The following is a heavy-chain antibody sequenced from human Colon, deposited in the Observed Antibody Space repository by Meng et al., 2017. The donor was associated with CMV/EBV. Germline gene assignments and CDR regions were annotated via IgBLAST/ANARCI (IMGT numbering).Heavy chain of an antibody. CDR3: ARRQKGSFDY. CDR2: INRSGSTT. CDR1: GFTFSGFE. J-gene: IGHJ4*02. Sequence: GESLKISCLVSGFTFSGFEMHWVRQAPGKGLEWVSDINRSGSTTHYADSVKGRFVISRDNAQNSLFLQMNSLREEDTAVYYCARRQKGSFDYWGRGTLVTVSS. V-gene: IGHV3-48*03. D-gene: IGHD3-10*01.